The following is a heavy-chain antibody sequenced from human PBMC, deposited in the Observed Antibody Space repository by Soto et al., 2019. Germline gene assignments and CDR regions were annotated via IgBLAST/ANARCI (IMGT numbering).Heavy chain of an antibody. CDR3: ARSHYFDSGTYACEV. D-gene: IGHD3-10*01. CDR1: GFTFSTHW. CDR2: INSGGTTT. J-gene: IGHJ3*01. Sequence: PGGSLRLSCAASGFTFSTHWMHWVRQAPGKGLVWVSRINSGGTTTNYADSVKGRFTISRDNAKNTLYLQMNSLRDEDTAVYFCARSHYFDSGTYACEVWGQGTLVTVSS. V-gene: IGHV3-74*01.